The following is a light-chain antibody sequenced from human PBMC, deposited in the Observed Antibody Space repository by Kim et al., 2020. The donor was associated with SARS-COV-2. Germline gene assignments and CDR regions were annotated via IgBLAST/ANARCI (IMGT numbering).Light chain of an antibody. CDR1: TIAIKS. CDR3: HVWDTSNDRVV. Sequence: SYELTQPPSVSVAPGKTARITCGGDTIAIKSVCGYQQKTGQAPVAVIYDDSHRPSVVPERFSGSRSGNTATLTISGVEAGDEADYYCHVWDTSNDRVVFGGGTQLTVL. CDR2: DDS. V-gene: IGLV3-21*04. J-gene: IGLJ2*01.